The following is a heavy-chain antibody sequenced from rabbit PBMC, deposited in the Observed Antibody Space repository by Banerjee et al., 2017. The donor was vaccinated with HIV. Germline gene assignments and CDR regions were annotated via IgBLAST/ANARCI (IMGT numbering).Heavy chain of an antibody. D-gene: IGHD1-1*01. V-gene: IGHV1S45*01. Sequence: QEQLVESRGGLVQPEGSLTLTCTASGFSFSSSYYMCWVRQAPGKGPEWIACIYNGDGSTYYATWAKGRFTISKTSSTTVTLQMTSLTAADTATYFCARAYGGGGNYYFILWGPGTLVTVS. CDR3: ARAYGGGGNYYFIL. CDR1: GFSFSSSYY. CDR2: IYNGDGST. J-gene: IGHJ4*01.